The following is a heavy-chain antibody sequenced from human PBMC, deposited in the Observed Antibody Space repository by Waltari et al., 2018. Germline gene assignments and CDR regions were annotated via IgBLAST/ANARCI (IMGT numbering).Heavy chain of an antibody. Sequence: DVQVWESGGDFVKPGGSLRLSCAASGFTFNDYGVSCVRQVPGKGLAWVSVITRGVRKKHADTVKDGSTIYKDNAKKRFILEMNSLRPDDMAVYYCAKLGGLYASGWPDSTNYMAVWGKGTTVTVSS. J-gene: IGHJ6*03. CDR3: AKLGGLYASGWPDSTNYMAV. CDR2: ITRGVRK. D-gene: IGHD6-19*01. V-gene: IGHV3-23*03. CDR1: GFTFNDYG.